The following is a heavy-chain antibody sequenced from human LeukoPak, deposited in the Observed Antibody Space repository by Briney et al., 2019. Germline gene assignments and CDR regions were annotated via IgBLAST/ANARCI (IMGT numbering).Heavy chain of an antibody. CDR3: AREGQSPGVATVTSFDY. J-gene: IGHJ4*02. Sequence: ASVKVSCKASGYTFTSYYMHWVRQATGQGLEWMGWMNPNSGNTGYAQKFQGRVTMTRNTSISTAYMELSSLRSEDTAVYYCAREGQSPGVATVTSFDYWGQGTLVTVSS. CDR2: MNPNSGNT. V-gene: IGHV1-8*02. D-gene: IGHD5-12*01. CDR1: GYTFTSYY.